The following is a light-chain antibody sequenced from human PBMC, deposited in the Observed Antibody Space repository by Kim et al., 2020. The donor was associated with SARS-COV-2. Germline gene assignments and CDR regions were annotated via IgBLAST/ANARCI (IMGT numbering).Light chain of an antibody. J-gene: IGKJ1*01. CDR1: QSISSY. Sequence: ASVGDRVTITCRASQSISSYLNWYQQKPGKAPKLLIYSASSLQSGVPSRFSGSGSGTDFTLTISSLQPEDFATYYCQQSYSTPWTFGQGTKVDIK. V-gene: IGKV1-39*01. CDR3: QQSYSTPWT. CDR2: SAS.